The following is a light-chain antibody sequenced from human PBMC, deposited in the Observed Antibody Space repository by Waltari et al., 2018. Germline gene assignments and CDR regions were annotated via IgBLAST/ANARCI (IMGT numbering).Light chain of an antibody. CDR3: HSRDASGVGGS. CDR1: SLRSYY. V-gene: IGLV3-19*01. Sequence: SSELTQDPAVSVAMGQTVRITCQDDSLRSYYASWYQQRPGQAPILIIYDKDNRPSGVPDRFSGSSSHNTASLTITGAQAEDEASYYCHSRDASGVGGSFGGGTKLTVL. J-gene: IGLJ2*01. CDR2: DKD.